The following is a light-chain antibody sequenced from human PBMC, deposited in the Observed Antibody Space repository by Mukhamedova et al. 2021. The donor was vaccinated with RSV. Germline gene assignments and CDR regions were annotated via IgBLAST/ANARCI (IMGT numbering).Light chain of an antibody. CDR2: DVS. CDR3: CSYAGSYTFVV. V-gene: IGLV2-11*01. Sequence: ISCTGTSSDVGGYNYVSWYQQHPGKAPKLMIYDVSKRPSGVPDRFSGSKSGNTASLTISGLQAEDEADYYCCSYAGSYTFVVFGGG. J-gene: IGLJ2*01. CDR1: SSDVGGYNY.